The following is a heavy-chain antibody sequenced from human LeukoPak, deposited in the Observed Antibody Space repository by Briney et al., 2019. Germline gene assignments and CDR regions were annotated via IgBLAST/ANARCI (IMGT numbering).Heavy chain of an antibody. D-gene: IGHD6-6*01. V-gene: IGHV1-69*01. J-gene: IGHJ6*02. CDR2: IIPIFGTA. CDR3: ARLPLRSIAVGYYGMDV. Sequence: SVKVSCKASGGTFSSYAISRVRQAPGQGLEWMGGIIPIFGTANYAQKFQGRVTITADESTSTAYMELSSLRSEDTAVYYCARLPLRSIAVGYYGMDVWGQGTTVTVSS. CDR1: GGTFSSYA.